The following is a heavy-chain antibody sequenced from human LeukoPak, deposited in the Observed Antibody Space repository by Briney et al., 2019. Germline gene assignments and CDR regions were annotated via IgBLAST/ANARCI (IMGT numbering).Heavy chain of an antibody. CDR3: ARDKAGSGWPYDAFDI. CDR2: IIPIFGTA. CDR1: GGTFSSYA. V-gene: IGHV1-69*13. Sequence: SVKVSCKASGGTFSSYAISWVRQAPGQGLEWMGGIIPIFGTANYAQKFQGRVTITADESTSTAYMELSSLRSEDTAVYYCARDKAGSGWPYDAFDIWGQGTMVTVSS. J-gene: IGHJ3*02. D-gene: IGHD6-19*01.